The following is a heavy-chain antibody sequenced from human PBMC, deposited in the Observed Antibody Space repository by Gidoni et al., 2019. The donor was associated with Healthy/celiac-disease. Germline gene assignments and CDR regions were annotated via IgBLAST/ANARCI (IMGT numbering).Heavy chain of an antibody. CDR1: GYTFTSYY. Sequence: QVQLVQSGAEVKKPGASVKVSCKASGYTFTSYYMHWVRQAPGQGLEWMGIINPSGGSTSYAQKFQGRVTMTRDTSTSTVYMELSSLRSEDTAVYYCAREGTPRYQLPPRTDRMDVWGQGTTVTVS. V-gene: IGHV1-46*01. D-gene: IGHD2-2*01. CDR3: AREGTPRYQLPPRTDRMDV. J-gene: IGHJ6*02. CDR2: INPSGGST.